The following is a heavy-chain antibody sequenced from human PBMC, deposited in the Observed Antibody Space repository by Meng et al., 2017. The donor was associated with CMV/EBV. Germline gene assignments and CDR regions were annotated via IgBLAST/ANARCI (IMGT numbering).Heavy chain of an antibody. J-gene: IGHJ4*02. D-gene: IGHD5-18*01. CDR2: IYTSGST. Sequence: QVQLQEAGPGLVKPSETLSPPCTVSGGSISSYYWSWIRQPAGKGLEWIGRIYTSGSTNYNPSLKSRVTMSVDTSKNQFSLKLSSVTAADTAVYYCARHGDTAMVVGIDYWGQGTLVTVSS. V-gene: IGHV4-4*07. CDR1: GGSISSYY. CDR3: ARHGDTAMVVGIDY.